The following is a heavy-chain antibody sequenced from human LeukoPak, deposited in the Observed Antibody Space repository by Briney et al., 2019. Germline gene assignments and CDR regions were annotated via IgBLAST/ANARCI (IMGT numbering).Heavy chain of an antibody. V-gene: IGHV1-3*01. CDR2: INAGNGNT. D-gene: IGHD6-19*01. J-gene: IGHJ2*01. CDR3: ARPIGYSSGGFDL. Sequence: GASVKVSCKASGYTFTSYAMHWVRQAPGQRLEWMGWINAGNGNTKYSQNFQGRVTFTRDTSASTAYMELSSLRSEDTAVYYCARPIGYSSGGFDLWAVAPWSLSPQ. CDR1: GYTFTSYA.